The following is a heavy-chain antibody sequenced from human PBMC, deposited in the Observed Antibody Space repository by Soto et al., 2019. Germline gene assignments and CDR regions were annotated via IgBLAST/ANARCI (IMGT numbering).Heavy chain of an antibody. Sequence: ASVKVSCKASGYTFTSYYMHWVRQAPGQGLEWMGIINPSGGSTSYAQKFQGRVTMTRDTSTSTVYMELSSLRSEDTAVYYCARGMQDIVVVVAATGWFDPWGQGTLVTVSS. D-gene: IGHD2-15*01. CDR2: INPSGGST. CDR3: ARGMQDIVVVVAATGWFDP. J-gene: IGHJ5*02. CDR1: GYTFTSYY. V-gene: IGHV1-46*03.